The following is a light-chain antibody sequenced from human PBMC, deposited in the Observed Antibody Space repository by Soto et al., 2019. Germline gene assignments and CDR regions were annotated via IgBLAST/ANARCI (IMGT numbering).Light chain of an antibody. CDR3: CSYAGSSYV. Sequence: QAVLTQPASVSGSPGQSITISCTGTSTDVGSYNLVSWYQQHPGKAPKLMIYEVNKRPSGVSSWFSGSKSGNTASLTISGLQAEDEADYYCCSYAGSSYVFGTGTEVTVL. J-gene: IGLJ1*01. CDR1: STDVGSYNL. V-gene: IGLV2-23*02. CDR2: EVN.